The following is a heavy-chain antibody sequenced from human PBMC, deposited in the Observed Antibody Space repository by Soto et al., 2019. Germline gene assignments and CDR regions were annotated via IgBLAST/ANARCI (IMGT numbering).Heavy chain of an antibody. CDR3: AKPLQQWLLQGSGVDV. J-gene: IGHJ6*02. CDR1: GFTFSSFG. CDR2: ISGDTATT. Sequence: VQVVESGGGVVQPGRSLRLSCAASGFTFSSFGMHWVRQAPGKGLQWVSAISGDTATTHYADSVKGRFTISRDNSRDTLYLQMNSLRVEDTAIYYCAKPLQQWLLQGSGVDVWGQGTTVTVSS. D-gene: IGHD6-19*01. V-gene: IGHV3-23*04.